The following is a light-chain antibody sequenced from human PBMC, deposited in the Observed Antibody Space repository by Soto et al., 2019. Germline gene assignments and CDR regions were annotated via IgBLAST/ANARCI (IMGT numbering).Light chain of an antibody. Sequence: QSVLTQPASVSGAPGQSITVSCTGTSSDVCGYNYVSWYQQYPGKVPRLMIYDVTNRPSGFSNRFSGSKSGNTASLTISGLQAEDEADYYCSSYRRGSTYVFGTGTKVTVL. CDR1: SSDVCGYNY. CDR2: DVT. V-gene: IGLV2-14*01. CDR3: SSYRRGSTYV. J-gene: IGLJ1*01.